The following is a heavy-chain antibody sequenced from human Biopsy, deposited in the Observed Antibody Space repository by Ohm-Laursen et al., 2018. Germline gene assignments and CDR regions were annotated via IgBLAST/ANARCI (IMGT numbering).Heavy chain of an antibody. CDR1: GYTFTSYD. Sequence: SSVKVSCNTSGYTFTSYDITWVRQAPGQGLEWMGIINPSGGSTSNTQKFQGRVTMTRDTSTSTVYMELSSLRSEDTAVYYCARDWNSGWRLPGMVNYYYNGMDVWGQGTTVTVSS. V-gene: IGHV1-46*01. J-gene: IGHJ6*02. CDR3: ARDWNSGWRLPGMVNYYYNGMDV. D-gene: IGHD5-18*01. CDR2: INPSGGST.